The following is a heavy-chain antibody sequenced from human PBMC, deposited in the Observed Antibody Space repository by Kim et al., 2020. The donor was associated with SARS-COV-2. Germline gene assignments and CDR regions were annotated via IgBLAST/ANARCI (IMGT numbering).Heavy chain of an antibody. V-gene: IGHV3-48*03. Sequence: YADAVKGRFTISRDNAKKSLYLQMNSLRAEDTALYYCARTYCSSTSCYRDSWGQGTLVTVSS. J-gene: IGHJ4*02. CDR3: ARTYCSSTSCYRDS. D-gene: IGHD2-2*02.